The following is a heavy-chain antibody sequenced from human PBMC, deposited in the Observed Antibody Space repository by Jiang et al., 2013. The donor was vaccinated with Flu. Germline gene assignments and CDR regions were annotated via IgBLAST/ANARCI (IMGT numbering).Heavy chain of an antibody. CDR3: ARAQKFSGFELPYFDY. J-gene: IGHJ4*02. CDR1: GGSITSNNYY. V-gene: IGHV4-39*07. Sequence: GSGLVKPSETLPLTCTVSGGSITSNNYYWVWIRQPPGKGLEWIGSIYHSGSTYYNPSLKSRVTIAVDTSKNQFSLKLSSVTAADTAVYYCARAQKFSGFELPYFDYWGQGTLVTVSS. D-gene: IGHD5-12*01. CDR2: IYHSGST.